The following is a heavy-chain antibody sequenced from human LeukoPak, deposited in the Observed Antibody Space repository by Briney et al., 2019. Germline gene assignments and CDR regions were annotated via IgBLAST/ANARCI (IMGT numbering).Heavy chain of an antibody. D-gene: IGHD3-22*01. V-gene: IGHV3-21*01. CDR1: GFTFSTYN. J-gene: IGHJ4*02. Sequence: PGGSLTLSCAASGFTFSTYNVNWVRQAPAKALEFVSPIRSSSSNIYCADTVNGRLTISGDNAKTSLYLQMNSLRAEDTAIYYCARDEVYDEQCYFDYWGQGTLVTVSS. CDR3: ARDEVYDEQCYFDY. CDR2: IRSSSSNI.